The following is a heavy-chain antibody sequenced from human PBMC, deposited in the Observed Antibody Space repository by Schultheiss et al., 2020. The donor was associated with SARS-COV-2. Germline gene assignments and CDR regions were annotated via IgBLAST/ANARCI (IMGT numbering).Heavy chain of an antibody. V-gene: IGHV3-20*04. CDR1: GFTFSSYA. J-gene: IGHJ3*02. D-gene: IGHD6-13*01. Sequence: GGSLRLSCAASGFTFSSYAMSWVRQAPGKGLEWVSGISWNSGSIGYADSVKGRFTISRDNAKNSLYLQMNSLRAGDTAVYYCASLALAAAGTYAFDIWGQGTMVTVSS. CDR2: ISWNSGSI. CDR3: ASLALAAAGTYAFDI.